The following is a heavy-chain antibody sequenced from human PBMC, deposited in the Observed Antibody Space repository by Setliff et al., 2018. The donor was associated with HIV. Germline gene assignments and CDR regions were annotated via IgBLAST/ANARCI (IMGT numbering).Heavy chain of an antibody. D-gene: IGHD3-22*01. CDR1: GGSIRSSSYY. V-gene: IGHV4-61*05. CDR3: ARLRITMIMMLNYFDY. Sequence: SETLSLTCTVSGGSIRSSSYYWSWIRQPPGKGLEWIGYIYTSGSTNYNPSLKSRVTISVDTSKNQFSLRLTSVTAADTAVYFCARLRITMIMMLNYFDYWGQGTLVTVSS. CDR2: IYTSGST. J-gene: IGHJ4*02.